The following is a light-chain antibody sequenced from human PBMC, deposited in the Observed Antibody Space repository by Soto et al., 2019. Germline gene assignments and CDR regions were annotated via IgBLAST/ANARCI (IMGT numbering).Light chain of an antibody. V-gene: IGLV2-14*01. CDR1: SSDVGFYNY. Sequence: QSALTQPASVSGSPGQSITISCTGTSSDVGFYNYVSWYQQQHPGKAPKLMIYEVDNRPSGVSIRFSGSKSGNTASLTISGLRSEDEGDYYCVSWDDSLSGLVFGTGTKLTVL. CDR3: VSWDDSLSGLV. J-gene: IGLJ1*01. CDR2: EVD.